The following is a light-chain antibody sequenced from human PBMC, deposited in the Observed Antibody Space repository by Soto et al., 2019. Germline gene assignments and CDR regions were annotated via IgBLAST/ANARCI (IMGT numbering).Light chain of an antibody. CDR3: LQDRNYPRT. V-gene: IGKV1-6*01. CDR1: QAIRSE. CDR2: GAS. Sequence: AIQMTQSPSSLSASVGDRVTITCRASQAIRSELGWYQQRPGKAPKALIYGASNLQSGVPSRFSGSGFGTDFTLTISSLQPEDFATYYCLQDRNYPRTFGQGTRVE. J-gene: IGKJ1*01.